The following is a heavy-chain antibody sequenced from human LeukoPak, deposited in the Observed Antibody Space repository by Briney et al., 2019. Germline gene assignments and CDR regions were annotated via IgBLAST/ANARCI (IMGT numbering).Heavy chain of an antibody. J-gene: IGHJ4*02. CDR1: GGTFSSYA. CDR3: ARDGFGYYDILTGYYPPDY. D-gene: IGHD3-9*01. Sequence: SVKVSCKASGGTFSSYAISWVRQAPGQGLEWMGGIIPIFGTANYAQKFQGRVTITADESTSTAYMELSSLRSEDTAVYYCARDGFGYYDILTGYYPPDYWGQGTLVTVSS. CDR2: IIPIFGTA. V-gene: IGHV1-69*13.